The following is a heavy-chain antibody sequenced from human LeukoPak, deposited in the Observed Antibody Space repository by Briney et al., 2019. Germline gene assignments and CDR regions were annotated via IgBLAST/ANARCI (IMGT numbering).Heavy chain of an antibody. CDR1: GFTFSTYS. D-gene: IGHD2-21*01. Sequence: GGSLRLSCVASGFTFSTYSMNWVRQAPRKGLEWISYIGASGSLTYYADSVRGRFTVSRDNAKNSLYLQMNSLRAGDTAVYYCARDEGGYSSPPYYWGQGTLVTVSS. CDR2: IGASGSLT. CDR3: ARDEGGYSSPPYY. J-gene: IGHJ4*02. V-gene: IGHV3-21*05.